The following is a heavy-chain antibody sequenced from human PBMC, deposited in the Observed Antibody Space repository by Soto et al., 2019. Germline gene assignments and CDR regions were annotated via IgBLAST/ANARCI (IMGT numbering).Heavy chain of an antibody. J-gene: IGHJ4*02. CDR2: IYTSGST. Sequence: PSETLSLTRTVSGGSISSYYWSWIRQPAGKGLEWIGRIYTSGSTNYNPSLKSRVTMSVDTSKNQFSLKLSSVTAADTAVYYCARVGDSSGYYYYFDYWGQGTLVTVSS. V-gene: IGHV4-4*07. D-gene: IGHD3-22*01. CDR1: GGSISSYY. CDR3: ARVGDSSGYYYYFDY.